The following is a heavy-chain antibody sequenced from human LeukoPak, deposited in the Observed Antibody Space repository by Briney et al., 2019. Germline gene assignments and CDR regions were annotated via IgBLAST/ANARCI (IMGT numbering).Heavy chain of an antibody. CDR2: IDYSGKT. J-gene: IGHJ4*02. Sequence: SETLSLTCTVSGGSIGSSRFYWGWLRQPPGKGLEWTGSIDYSGKTFYNPSLKSRVTISVDTSKNQFSLKLSSVTAADTAVYYCARHCSDGSCYEYWGQGALVTVSS. CDR3: ARHCSDGSCYEY. CDR1: GGSIGSSRFY. D-gene: IGHD2-15*01. V-gene: IGHV4-39*01.